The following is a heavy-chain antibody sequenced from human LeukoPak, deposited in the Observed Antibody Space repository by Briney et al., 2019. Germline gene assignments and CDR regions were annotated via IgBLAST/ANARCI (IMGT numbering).Heavy chain of an antibody. CDR3: AKGAYHDD. CDR2: ISGNGGDT. Sequence: GGSLRLSCAASGISFSSHGMNWVRQAPGKGLEWVSTISGNGGDTYYADSVKGRFTISRDNSKNTLYLQMNSLRADDTAIYYCAKGAYHDDWSQGTLVTVSS. D-gene: IGHD3-3*01. J-gene: IGHJ4*02. V-gene: IGHV3-23*01. CDR1: GISFSSHG.